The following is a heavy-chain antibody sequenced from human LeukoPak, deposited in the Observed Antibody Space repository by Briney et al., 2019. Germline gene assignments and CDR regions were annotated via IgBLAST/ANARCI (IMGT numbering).Heavy chain of an antibody. D-gene: IGHD3-22*01. Sequence: GGSLRLSCAASGFTFSGSAMHWVRQASGKGLEWVGRIRSKANSHATAYAASVKGRFTISRDDSKNTAYLQMNSLKTEDTAVYYCTSRIVVHLDYWGQGTLVTVSS. CDR3: TSRIVVHLDY. J-gene: IGHJ4*02. CDR2: IRSKANSHAT. V-gene: IGHV3-73*01. CDR1: GFTFSGSA.